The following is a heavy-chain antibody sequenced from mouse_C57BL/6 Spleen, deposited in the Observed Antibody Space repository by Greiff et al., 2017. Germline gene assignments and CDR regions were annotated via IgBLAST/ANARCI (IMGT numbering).Heavy chain of an antibody. Sequence: VQLQQSGAELVKPGASVKLSCKASGYTFTGYWIHWVKQRPGQGLEWIGMIYPNSGSTNYNEKFKGKATLTADKSSSTAYMQLSSLTSEDSAVYYCASYDYRFAYWGQGTLVTVSA. V-gene: IGHV1-64*01. CDR3: ASYDYRFAY. CDR2: IYPNSGST. J-gene: IGHJ3*01. D-gene: IGHD2-4*01. CDR1: GYTFTGYW.